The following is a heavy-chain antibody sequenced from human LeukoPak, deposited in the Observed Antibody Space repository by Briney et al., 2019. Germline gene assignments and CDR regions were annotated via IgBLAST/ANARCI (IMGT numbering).Heavy chain of an antibody. CDR1: GFTFSSYA. CDR2: INHSGST. V-gene: IGHV4-34*01. D-gene: IGHD3-9*01. CDR3: ARGDPRYYDILTGYYMTLPYYFDY. Sequence: GSLRLSCAASGFTFSSYAMSWIRQPPGKGLEWIGEINHSGSTNYNPSLKSRVTISVDTSKNQFSLKLSSVTAADTAVYYCARGDPRYYDILTGYYMTLPYYFDYWGQGTLVTVSS. J-gene: IGHJ4*02.